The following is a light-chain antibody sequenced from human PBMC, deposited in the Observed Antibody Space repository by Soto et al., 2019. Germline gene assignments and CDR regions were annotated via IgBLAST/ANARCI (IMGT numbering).Light chain of an antibody. V-gene: IGKV3-15*01. J-gene: IGKJ2*01. CDR2: GAS. CDR3: QQSNNWPYT. CDR1: QSVSDN. Sequence: EVVMTQSPATLSVSPGERVTLSCRASQSVSDNLAWYQQKPGQAPRLLIYGASTRATTIPARFSGSGSGTEFTLTLSSLQSEDFALYYCQQSNNWPYTFGQGTKLDIK.